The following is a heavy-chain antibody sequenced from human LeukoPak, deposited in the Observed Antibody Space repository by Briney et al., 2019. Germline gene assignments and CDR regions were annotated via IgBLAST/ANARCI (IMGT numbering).Heavy chain of an antibody. CDR2: ISSSGGST. Sequence: GGSPRLSCAASGFTFSSYAMSWVRQAPGKGLEWDSAISSSGGSTYYADSVKGRFTISRDNSKNTLYLQMNSLRAEDTAVYYCAKGEWIQFQLYYFDYWGQGTLVTVSS. J-gene: IGHJ4*02. CDR3: AKGEWIQFQLYYFDY. V-gene: IGHV3-23*01. D-gene: IGHD5-18*01. CDR1: GFTFSSYA.